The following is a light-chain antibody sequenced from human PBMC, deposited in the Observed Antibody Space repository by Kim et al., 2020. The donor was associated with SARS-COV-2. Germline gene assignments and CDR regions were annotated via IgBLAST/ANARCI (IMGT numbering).Light chain of an antibody. CDR3: QVWDSSSDRRVV. CDR1: SIGSKR. J-gene: IGLJ2*01. CDR2: YDS. V-gene: IGLV3-21*04. Sequence: PGKTAGVSCGGNSIGSKRVHWYRQKSGQAPVLVIYYDSDRPSGIPERFSGSNSGNMATLTISRVEAGDEADYYCQVWDSSSDRRVVFGGGTKVTVL.